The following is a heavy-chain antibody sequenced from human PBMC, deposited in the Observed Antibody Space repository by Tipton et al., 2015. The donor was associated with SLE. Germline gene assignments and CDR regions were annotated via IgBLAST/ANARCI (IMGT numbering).Heavy chain of an antibody. Sequence: TLSLTCTVSGGSISSSSYYWGWIRQPPGKGLEWIGSIYYSGSTNYNPSLKSRVTISVDTSKNQFSLKLSSVTAADTAVYYCARDHGDYGDYFWYFDLWGRGTLVTVSS. J-gene: IGHJ2*01. CDR3: ARDHGDYGDYFWYFDL. V-gene: IGHV4-39*07. D-gene: IGHD4-17*01. CDR2: IYYSGST. CDR1: GGSISSSSYY.